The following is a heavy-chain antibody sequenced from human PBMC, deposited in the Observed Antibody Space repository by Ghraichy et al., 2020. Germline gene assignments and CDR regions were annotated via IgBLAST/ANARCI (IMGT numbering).Heavy chain of an antibody. CDR1: GFTFSSYW. Sequence: GESLNISCEASGFTFSSYWMNWVRQAPGKGLEWVANIKNDGSEKSYVDSVEGRFTVSRDNVMNSLYLQMNNLRVEDTAVYFCARDFDFWTGFSDQFYYYMDVWGKGITVTVSS. CDR3: ARDFDFWTGFSDQFYYYMDV. CDR2: IKNDGSEK. V-gene: IGHV3-7*01. J-gene: IGHJ6*03. D-gene: IGHD3/OR15-3a*01.